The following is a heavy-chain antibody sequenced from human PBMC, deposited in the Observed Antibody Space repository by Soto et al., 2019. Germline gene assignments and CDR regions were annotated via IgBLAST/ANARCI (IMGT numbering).Heavy chain of an antibody. CDR1: GYIFTRYD. J-gene: IGHJ5*02. CDR2: INPNSGNT. V-gene: IGHV1-8*02. CDR3: AKGGGRSFGGGGTFDP. D-gene: IGHD3-9*01. Sequence: QMQLVQSGAEVKKPGAPVKVSCKASGYIFTRYDINWVRQATGQGLEYMGWINPNSGNTGYAQKFQGRVTMTRDTSVSTAYMELSTLEFEDTAVYYCAKGGGRSFGGGGTFDPWGQGTLVTVSS.